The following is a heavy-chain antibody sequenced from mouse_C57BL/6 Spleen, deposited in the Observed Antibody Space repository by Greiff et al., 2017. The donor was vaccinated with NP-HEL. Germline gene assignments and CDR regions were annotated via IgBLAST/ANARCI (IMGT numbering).Heavy chain of an antibody. D-gene: IGHD1-1*01. CDR3: AATEVRGYFGY. CDR2: ISSGSSTI. V-gene: IGHV5-17*01. J-gene: IGHJ2*01. CDR1: GFTFSDYG. Sequence: DVMLVESGGGLVKPGGSLKLSCAASGFTFSDYGMHWVRQAPEKGLEWVAYISSGSSTIYYADTVKGRFTIPRDNAKNTLFLQMTSLRSEDTAMYYCAATEVRGYFGYWGQGTTLTVSS.